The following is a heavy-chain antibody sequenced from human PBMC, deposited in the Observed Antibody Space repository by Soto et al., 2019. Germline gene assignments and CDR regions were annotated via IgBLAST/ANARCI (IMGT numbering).Heavy chain of an antibody. Sequence: ASVKVSCQASGYTFTSYGISWVRQAPGQGLEWMGWISAYNGNTNYAQKLQGRVTMTTDTSTSTAYMELRSLRSDDTAVYYCARFLRANYYDSSGAAFDIWGQGTMVTVSS. CDR2: ISAYNGNT. D-gene: IGHD3-22*01. CDR1: GYTFTSYG. J-gene: IGHJ3*02. V-gene: IGHV1-18*01. CDR3: ARFLRANYYDSSGAAFDI.